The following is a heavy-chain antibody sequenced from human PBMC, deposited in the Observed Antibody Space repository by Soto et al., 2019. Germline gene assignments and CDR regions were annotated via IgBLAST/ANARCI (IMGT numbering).Heavy chain of an antibody. V-gene: IGHV1-2*04. D-gene: IGHD3-22*01. J-gene: IGHJ5*02. CDR3: ARAPPAHDSSGYFHNWFDP. CDR1: GYTFTGYY. Sequence: GASVKVSCKASGYTFTGYYMHWVRQAPGQGLEWMGWINPNSGGTNYAQKLQGWVTMTRDTSISTAYKEQSRLRSDDTAVYYCARAPPAHDSSGYFHNWFDPWGQGTLVTVSS. CDR2: INPNSGGT.